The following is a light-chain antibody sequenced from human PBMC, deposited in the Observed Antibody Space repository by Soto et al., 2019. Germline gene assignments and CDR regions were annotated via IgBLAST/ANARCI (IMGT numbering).Light chain of an antibody. CDR2: DVR. CDR1: SRDVGGYNY. J-gene: IGLJ1*01. Sequence: QSALTQPASVSGSPGQPITISCTGTSRDVGGYNYVSWYQQHPGKAPKLMIYDVRNRPSGVSNRFSGSKSVNTASLTISGLQAEDEADYYCSSYTTISTYVFGTGTKLTVL. V-gene: IGLV2-14*01. CDR3: SSYTTISTYV.